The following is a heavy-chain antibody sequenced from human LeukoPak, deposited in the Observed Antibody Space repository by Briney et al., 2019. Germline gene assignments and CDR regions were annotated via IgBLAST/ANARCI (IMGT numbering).Heavy chain of an antibody. Sequence: GESLKISCKGSGYSFTSYCIGWVRQMPGKGLEWMVIIYPGDSDTRYSPSFQGQVTISADKSISTAYLQWSSLKASDTAMYYCARQQGAVAGTVDYWGQGTLVTVSS. CDR2: IYPGDSDT. V-gene: IGHV5-51*01. CDR3: ARQQGAVAGTVDY. D-gene: IGHD6-19*01. CDR1: GYSFTSYC. J-gene: IGHJ4*02.